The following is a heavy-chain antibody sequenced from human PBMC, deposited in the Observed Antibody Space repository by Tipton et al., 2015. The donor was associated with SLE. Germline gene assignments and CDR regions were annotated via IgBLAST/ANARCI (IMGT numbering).Heavy chain of an antibody. CDR2: IKQDGSEK. J-gene: IGHJ4*02. CDR1: GFTFSSYW. D-gene: IGHD6-13*01. V-gene: IGHV3-7*03. Sequence: SLRLSCAASGFTFSSYWMSWVRQAPGKGLEWVANIKQDGSEKYYVDSVKGRFTISRDNAKDSLYLQMNSLRAEDTAVYYCAKTGYSSSLDYWGQGTLVTVSS. CDR3: AKTGYSSSLDY.